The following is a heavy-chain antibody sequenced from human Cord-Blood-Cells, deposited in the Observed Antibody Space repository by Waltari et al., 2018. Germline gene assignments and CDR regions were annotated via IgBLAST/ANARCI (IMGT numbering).Heavy chain of an antibody. D-gene: IGHD6-13*01. Sequence: QVQLQESGPGLVKPSETLSLTCTVSGGSLSSYYWSWLRQPPGKGLEWIGYIYYSGSTNYNPSLKSRVTISVDTSKNQFSLKLSSVTAADTAVYYCARWRPDGYSSSWVGGYAFDIWGQGTMVTVSS. CDR2: IYYSGST. CDR1: GGSLSSYY. CDR3: ARWRPDGYSSSWVGGYAFDI. J-gene: IGHJ3*02. V-gene: IGHV4-59*01.